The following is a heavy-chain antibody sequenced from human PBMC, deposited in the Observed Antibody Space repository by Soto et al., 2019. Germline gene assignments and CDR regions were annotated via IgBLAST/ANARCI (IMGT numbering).Heavy chain of an antibody. CDR3: AHSSYYYSSSGYYYAPDY. CDR1: GFSLSTSGVG. D-gene: IGHD3-22*01. Sequence: SGPTLVNPTQTLTLTCTFSGFSLSTSGVGVGWIRQPPGKALEWLALIYWNDDKRYSPSLKSRLTITKDTSKNQVVLTMTNMDSGDTATYYCAHSSYYYSSSGYYYAPDYWGQGTLGTVAS. V-gene: IGHV2-5*01. CDR2: IYWNDDK. J-gene: IGHJ4*02.